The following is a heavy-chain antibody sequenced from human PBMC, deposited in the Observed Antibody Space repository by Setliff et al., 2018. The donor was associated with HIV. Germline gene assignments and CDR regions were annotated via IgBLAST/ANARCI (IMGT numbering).Heavy chain of an antibody. Sequence: SETLSLTCAVSGYAISSSGYYWGWIRQPPGKGLEWIGSIYHSGSTYYNPSLKSRVTLSVDTSKNQFSLKLSSVTAADTAMYYCARVAAGTYGKGDWFDPWGQGTQVTVSS. J-gene: IGHJ5*02. V-gene: IGHV4-38-2*01. D-gene: IGHD3-10*01. CDR3: ARVAAGTYGKGDWFDP. CDR1: GYAISSSGYY. CDR2: IYHSGST.